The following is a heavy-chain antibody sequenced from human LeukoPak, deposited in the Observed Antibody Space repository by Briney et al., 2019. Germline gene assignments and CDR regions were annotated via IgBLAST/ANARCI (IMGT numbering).Heavy chain of an antibody. D-gene: IGHD3-22*01. J-gene: IGHJ4*02. CDR1: GFTFSSYG. CDR3: AKDGRRSGWDDY. V-gene: IGHV3-30*18. Sequence: PGRSLRLSCAASGFTFSSYGMHWVRQAPGKGLEWVAFITYDGSNTYYADSVKGRFTISRDNSKKSLYLQINSLRAEDTAVYYCAKDGRRSGWDDYWGQGTLVTVSS. CDR2: ITYDGSNT.